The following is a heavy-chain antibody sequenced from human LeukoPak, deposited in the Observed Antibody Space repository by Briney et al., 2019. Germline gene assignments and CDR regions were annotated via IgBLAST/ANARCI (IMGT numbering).Heavy chain of an antibody. J-gene: IGHJ4*02. CDR1: GFTFSSYW. CDR3: AREPTYSSSWHTTCDY. D-gene: IGHD6-13*01. CDR2: IKQDGSEK. V-gene: IGHV3-7*01. Sequence: HPGGSLRLSCAASGFTFSSYWMSWVRQAPGKGLEWVANIKQDGSEKYYVDSVKGRFTISRDNAKNSLYLQMNSLRAEDTAVYYCAREPTYSSSWHTTCDYWGQGTLVTVSS.